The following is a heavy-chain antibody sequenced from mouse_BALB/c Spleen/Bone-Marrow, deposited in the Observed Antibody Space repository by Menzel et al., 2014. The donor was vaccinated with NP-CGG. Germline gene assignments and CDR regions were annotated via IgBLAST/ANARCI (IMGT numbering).Heavy chain of an antibody. D-gene: IGHD2-14*01. Sequence: VQLQQSGAELVKPGASVKLSCIASGFNIKDTYMHWVKQRPEQGLEWIGRIDPANGNTKYDPKFQGKATITADTSSNTAYLQLSSLTSEDTAVYYCASYRYAWYFDVWGAGTTVTVSS. V-gene: IGHV14-3*02. CDR1: GFNIKDTY. CDR2: IDPANGNT. CDR3: ASYRYAWYFDV. J-gene: IGHJ1*01.